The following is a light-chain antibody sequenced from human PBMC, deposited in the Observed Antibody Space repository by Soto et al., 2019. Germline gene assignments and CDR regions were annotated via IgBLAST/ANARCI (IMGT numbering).Light chain of an antibody. CDR3: QQYGSSPFT. CDR1: QSVSSN. Sequence: EIVLRQSPGILSLSPGERATLSCRASQSVSSNLAWYQQKPGQAPRLIIHGASRRATDIPDRFSGSGSGADFTLTINTLEPEDFAAYYCQQYGSSPFTFGPGTKVDI. CDR2: GAS. J-gene: IGKJ3*01. V-gene: IGKV3-20*01.